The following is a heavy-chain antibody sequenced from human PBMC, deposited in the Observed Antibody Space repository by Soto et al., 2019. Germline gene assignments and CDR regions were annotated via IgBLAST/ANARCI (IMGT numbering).Heavy chain of an antibody. CDR3: ARNLKGGGSYYGYYYYYGMDV. V-gene: IGHV4-4*07. CDR2: IYTSGST. Sequence: LSLTCTVSGGSISSYYWSWIRQPAGKGLEWIGRIYTSGSTNYNPSLKSRVTMSVDTSKNQFSLKLSSVTAADTAVYYCARNLKGGGSYYGYYYYYGMDVWGQGTTVTVSS. J-gene: IGHJ6*02. CDR1: GGSISSYY. D-gene: IGHD1-26*01.